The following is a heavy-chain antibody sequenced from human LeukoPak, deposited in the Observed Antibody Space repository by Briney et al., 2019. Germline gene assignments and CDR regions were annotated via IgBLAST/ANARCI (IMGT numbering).Heavy chain of an antibody. CDR2: ISAYNGNT. J-gene: IGHJ6*03. Sequence: ASVKVSCKASGYTFTSYGISWVRQAPGQGLEWMGWISAYNGNTNYAQKLQGRVTMTTDTSTSTAYMELRSLRSDDTAVYYCARDAVAGKGKNGGYYYYYYMDVWGKGTTVTVSS. D-gene: IGHD6-19*01. CDR1: GYTFTSYG. V-gene: IGHV1-18*01. CDR3: ARDAVAGKGKNGGYYYYYYMDV.